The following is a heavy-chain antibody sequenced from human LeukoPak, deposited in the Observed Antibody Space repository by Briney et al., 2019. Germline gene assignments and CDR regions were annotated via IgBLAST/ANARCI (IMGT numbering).Heavy chain of an antibody. CDR3: AREETYSSGWYVDY. CDR1: GGSISSGSYY. J-gene: IGHJ4*02. D-gene: IGHD6-19*01. CDR2: IYTSGST. Sequence: SETLSLTCTVSGGSISSGSYYWSWIRQPAGKGLEWIGRIYTSGSTNYNPSLKSRVTMSVDTSKNQFSLKLSSVTAADTAVYYCAREETYSSGWYVDYWGQGTLVTVSS. V-gene: IGHV4-61*02.